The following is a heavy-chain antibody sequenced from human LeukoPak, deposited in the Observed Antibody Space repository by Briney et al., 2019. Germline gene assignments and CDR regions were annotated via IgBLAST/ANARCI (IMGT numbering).Heavy chain of an antibody. J-gene: IGHJ4*02. CDR2: IYYTGDT. Sequence: SETLSLTCTVSGGSISSYYWSWIRQPPGKGLEWIGYIYYTGDTNPNPSLKSRVTISVDTSKNQFSLKVTSVTAADTAVFYCAGHSYARPFDFWGQGTLVTVSS. CDR3: AGHSYARPFDF. D-gene: IGHD6-6*01. CDR1: GGSISSYY. V-gene: IGHV4-59*08.